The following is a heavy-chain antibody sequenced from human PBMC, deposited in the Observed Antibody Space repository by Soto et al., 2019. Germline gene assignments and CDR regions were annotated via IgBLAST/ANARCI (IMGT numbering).Heavy chain of an antibody. V-gene: IGHV1-2*02. D-gene: IGHD2-15*01. J-gene: IGHJ4*02. CDR3: ARDIDMDIVVEVAATAPGY. Sequence: GASVKVSCKASGYTFTGYYMHWVRQAPGQGLEWMGWINPNSGGTNYAQKLQGRVTMTRDPSISTAYMELSRLRCDDTAVYYCARDIDMDIVVEVAATAPGYWGQGTLVTVSS. CDR2: INPNSGGT. CDR1: GYTFTGYY.